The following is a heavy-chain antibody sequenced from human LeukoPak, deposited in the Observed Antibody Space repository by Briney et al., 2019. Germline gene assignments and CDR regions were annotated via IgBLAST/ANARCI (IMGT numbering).Heavy chain of an antibody. CDR1: GFTFSSYW. CDR3: ARGLGDFDY. CDR2: MKQDGSEK. V-gene: IGHV3-7*04. D-gene: IGHD1-26*01. J-gene: IGHJ4*02. Sequence: PGGSLRLSCAASGFTFSSYWMSWVRQVPGKGLEWVANMKQDGSEKYYVDSVKGRFTISRDNAKNSLYLQMNSLRVEDTAVYYCARGLGDFDYWGQGTLVTVSS.